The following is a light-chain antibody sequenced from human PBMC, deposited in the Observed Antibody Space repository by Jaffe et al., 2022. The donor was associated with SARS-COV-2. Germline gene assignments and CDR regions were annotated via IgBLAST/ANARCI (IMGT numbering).Light chain of an antibody. CDR2: LGS. CDR3: MQAIEGPRT. V-gene: IGKV2-28*01. J-gene: IGKJ1*01. Sequence: DIVMTQSPLSLPVTPGEPASMSCRSSQSLLSSNGYNYLDWYLQKPGQSPQLLIHLGSNRASGVSDRFSGSGSGTDFTLKISRVEAEDVGIYYCMQAIEGPRTFGQGTRVEIK. CDR1: QSLLSSNGYNY.